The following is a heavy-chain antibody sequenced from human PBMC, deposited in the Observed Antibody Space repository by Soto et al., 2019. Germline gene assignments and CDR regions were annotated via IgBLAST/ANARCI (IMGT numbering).Heavy chain of an antibody. V-gene: IGHV3-23*01. J-gene: IGHJ4*02. D-gene: IGHD3-22*01. CDR3: TRDSGYDSTD. Sequence: EVQLLESGGGLVQPGGSLRLSCAASGFTFGSYGMSWVRQAPGKGLEWISGLSDNGGSTYYADSVKGRFTISRDSSKSTLYLQMHSLRVEDTAIYYCTRDSGYDSTDWGQGTLVTVSS. CDR1: GFTFGSYG. CDR2: LSDNGGST.